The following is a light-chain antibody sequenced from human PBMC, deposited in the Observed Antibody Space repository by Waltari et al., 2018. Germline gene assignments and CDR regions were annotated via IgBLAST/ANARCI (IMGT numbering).Light chain of an antibody. J-gene: IGKJ2*01. Sequence: EIVLTQSPGTLSLSPGDRATLSCTAIQTVRSSYIAWYQQRPGQAPRLLIHGASSRATGIPDRFSVSGSGTDFTLTISGLEPDDFAVYFCELYDSSPPGYTFGQGTKLEI. CDR3: ELYDSSPPGYT. V-gene: IGKV3-20*01. CDR2: GAS. CDR1: QTVRSSY.